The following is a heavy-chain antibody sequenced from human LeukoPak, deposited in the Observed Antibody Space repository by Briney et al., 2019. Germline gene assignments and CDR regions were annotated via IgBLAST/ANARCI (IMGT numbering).Heavy chain of an antibody. CDR3: AISTVTLRVFDY. D-gene: IGHD4-17*01. V-gene: IGHV1-8*01. CDR2: MNPNSGNT. CDR1: GYTFTSYD. J-gene: IGHJ4*02. Sequence: ASVKVSCKASGYTFTSYDINWVRQATGQGLEWMGWMNPNSGNTGYAQQFQGRVTMTRNTSISTAYMELSSLRSEDTAVYYCAISTVTLRVFDYWGQGTLVTVSS.